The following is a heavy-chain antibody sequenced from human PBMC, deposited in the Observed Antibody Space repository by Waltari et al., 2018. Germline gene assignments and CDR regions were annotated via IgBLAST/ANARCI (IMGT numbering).Heavy chain of an antibody. CDR3: ARGYRQPDY. Sequence: QVQLQESGPGLVKPSETLSLTCAVSGYSITSGYYWGWIRQPPGKGLEWIGSIYHSGSTYYNPSLKSRVTISVDTSKNQFSRRLSSVTAADTAVYYCARGYRQPDYWGQGTLVTVSS. V-gene: IGHV4-38-2*01. D-gene: IGHD5-12*01. CDR1: GYSITSGYY. CDR2: IYHSGST. J-gene: IGHJ4*02.